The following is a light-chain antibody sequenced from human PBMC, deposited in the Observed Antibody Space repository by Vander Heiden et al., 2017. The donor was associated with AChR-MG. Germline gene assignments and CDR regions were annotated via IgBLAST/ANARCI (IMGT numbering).Light chain of an antibody. CDR3: MQALQTPLT. CDR2: LGA. V-gene: IGKV2-28*01. CDR1: KSLLHSNGYNC. Sequence: VMTKSPLSLPVTPGEPASIPCRSSKSLLHSNGYNCLDWYLQKPGQSPQLLIYLGANRASGVPDRFSGSGSGTDFTLKISRVEAEDVGVYYCMQALQTPLTFGGGTKVEIK. J-gene: IGKJ4*01.